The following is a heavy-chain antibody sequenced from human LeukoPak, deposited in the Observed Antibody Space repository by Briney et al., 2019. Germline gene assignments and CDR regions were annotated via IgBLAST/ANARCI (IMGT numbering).Heavy chain of an antibody. J-gene: IGHJ3*02. D-gene: IGHD3-22*01. CDR3: AKVTRPTYYYDSSSAFDI. V-gene: IGHV3-30*18. CDR2: TSYDGSNK. CDR1: GFTFSSYG. Sequence: PGRSLRLSCAASGFTFSSYGMHWVRQAPGKGLEWVAVTSYDGSNKYYADSVKGRFTISRDNSKNTLYLQMNSLRAEDTAVYYCAKVTRPTYYYDSSSAFDIWGQGTMVTVSS.